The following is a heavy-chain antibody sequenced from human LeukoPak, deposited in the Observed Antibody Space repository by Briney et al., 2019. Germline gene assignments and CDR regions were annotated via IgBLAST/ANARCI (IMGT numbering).Heavy chain of an antibody. CDR3: ARGFKLDS. J-gene: IGHJ5*01. CDR1: GYTFIAYY. CDR2: INPNTGDT. Sequence: ASVKVSSKASGYTFIAYYMYWVRQAPGQGLEWMAWINPNTGDTNYAQKFQGRVTVTRDTSIRTAYMELSSLRSDDTAVYYGARGFKLDSWGQGTLVTVSS. V-gene: IGHV1-2*02.